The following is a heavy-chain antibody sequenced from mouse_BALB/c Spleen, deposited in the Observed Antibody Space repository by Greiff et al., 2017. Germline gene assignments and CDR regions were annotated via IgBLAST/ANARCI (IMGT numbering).Heavy chain of an antibody. CDR1: GYSFTSYW. V-gene: IGHV1-5*01. CDR3: TRVYYYGSSYVYYYAMDY. Sequence: VQLKESGTVLARPGASVKMSCKASGYSFTSYWMHWVKQRPGQGLEWIGAIYPGNSDTSYNQKFKGKAKLTAVTSASTAYMELSSLTNEDSAVYYCTRVYYYGSSYVYYYAMDYWGQGTSVTVSS. D-gene: IGHD1-1*01. CDR2: IYPGNSDT. J-gene: IGHJ4*01.